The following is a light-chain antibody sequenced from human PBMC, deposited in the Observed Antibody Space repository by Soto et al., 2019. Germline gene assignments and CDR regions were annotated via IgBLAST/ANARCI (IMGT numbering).Light chain of an antibody. V-gene: IGKV3D-20*02. CDR1: QSVSSSY. CDR3: QQRSNWPRT. CDR2: SAS. J-gene: IGKJ1*01. Sequence: EIVLTQSPGTLSLSPGERATLSFRASQSVSSSYLAWYQQKPGHTPRLLIYSASIGATGTPARFSGSGSGTDFTLTISSLEPEDLAVYFCQQRSNWPRTFGQGTKVDI.